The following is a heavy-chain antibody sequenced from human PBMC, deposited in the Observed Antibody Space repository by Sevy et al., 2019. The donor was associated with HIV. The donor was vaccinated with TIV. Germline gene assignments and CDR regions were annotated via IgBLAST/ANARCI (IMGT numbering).Heavy chain of an antibody. CDR3: AKDGVAATAFDY. J-gene: IGHJ4*02. CDR2: ISSTSSTI. D-gene: IGHD6-19*01. V-gene: IGHV3-48*02. Sequence: GGSLRLSCAASGFTFSNYNMIWVRQAPGKGLEWVSYISSTSSTIYYADSVKGRFTISRDNANSSLYLQMNRLRDEDTAVYYCAKDGVAATAFDYSGQGTLVTVSS. CDR1: GFTFSNYN.